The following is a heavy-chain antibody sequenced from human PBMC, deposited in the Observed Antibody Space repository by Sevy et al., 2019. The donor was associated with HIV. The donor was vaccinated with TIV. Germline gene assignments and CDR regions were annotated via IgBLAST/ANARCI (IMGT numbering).Heavy chain of an antibody. Sequence: GGSLRLSCAASGFTFSSYAMSWVRQAPGKGLEWVSAISGSGGSTYYADSVKGRFTISRDNSKNTLYLQMNSLRAEDTAVYYCAKDPIRTDYDLWSVTADWFDPWGQGTLVTVSS. CDR1: GFTFSSYA. CDR3: AKDPIRTDYDLWSVTADWFDP. J-gene: IGHJ5*02. CDR2: ISGSGGST. D-gene: IGHD3-3*01. V-gene: IGHV3-23*01.